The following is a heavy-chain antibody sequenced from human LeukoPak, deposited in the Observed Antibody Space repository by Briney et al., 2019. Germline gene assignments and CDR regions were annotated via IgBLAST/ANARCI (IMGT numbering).Heavy chain of an antibody. D-gene: IGHD5-24*01. J-gene: IGHJ6*02. Sequence: PGGSLRLSCAASGLTFSSYAMSWVRQAPGKGLEWVSGISGSGGSTYYADSVKGRFTISRDNSKNTLYLQMNSLRAEDTAVYYCAKNKIKARDGYTHWDYGMDVWGQGTTVTVSS. V-gene: IGHV3-23*01. CDR3: AKNKIKARDGYTHWDYGMDV. CDR2: ISGSGGST. CDR1: GLTFSSYA.